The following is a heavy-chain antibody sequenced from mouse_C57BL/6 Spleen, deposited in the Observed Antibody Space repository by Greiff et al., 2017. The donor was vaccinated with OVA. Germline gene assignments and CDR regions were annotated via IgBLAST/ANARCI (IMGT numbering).Heavy chain of an antibody. CDR1: GFTFTDYY. J-gene: IGHJ1*03. CDR3: ARRVYYGSSYWYFDV. V-gene: IGHV7-3*01. D-gene: IGHD1-1*01. Sequence: EVKLMESGGGLVQPGGSLSLSCAASGFTFTDYYMSWVRQPPGKALEWLGFISNKANGYTTEYSASVKGRFTISRDNSQSILYLQMNALRAEDSATYYCARRVYYGSSYWYFDVWGTGTTVTVSS. CDR2: ISNKANGYTT.